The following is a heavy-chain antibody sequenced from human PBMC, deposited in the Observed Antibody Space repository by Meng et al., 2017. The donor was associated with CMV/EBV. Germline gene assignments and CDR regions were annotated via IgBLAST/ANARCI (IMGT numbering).Heavy chain of an antibody. D-gene: IGHD3-22*01. V-gene: IGHV1-18*01. CDR3: ARGGRYYYDSSGYCDY. CDR2: ISAYNGNT. J-gene: IGHJ4*02. Sequence: QVPLVQSGAEVKRPGASVKFSCKATGYTFTSYGISWVRQAPGQGLEWMGWISAYNGNTNYAQKLQGRVTMTTDTSTSTAYMELRSLRSDDTAVYYCARGGRYYYDSSGYCDYWGQGTLVTVSS. CDR1: GYTFTSYG.